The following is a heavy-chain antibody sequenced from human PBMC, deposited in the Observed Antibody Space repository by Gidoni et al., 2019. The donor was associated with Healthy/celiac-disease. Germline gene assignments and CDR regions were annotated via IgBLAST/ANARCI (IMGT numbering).Heavy chain of an antibody. D-gene: IGHD3-3*01. CDR2: ISYDGSNK. CDR3: ARSPPAYYDFWSGLSG. Sequence: VQLVASGGRGVQPGRSLSLPCAASRFPISSYAMHWVRQAPGKGLEWVAVISYDGSNKYDADSVKGRFTISRDNSKNTLYLQMNSLRAEDTAVYYCARSPPAYYDFWSGLSGWGQGTLVTVSS. V-gene: IGHV3-30-3*01. J-gene: IGHJ4*02. CDR1: RFPISSYA.